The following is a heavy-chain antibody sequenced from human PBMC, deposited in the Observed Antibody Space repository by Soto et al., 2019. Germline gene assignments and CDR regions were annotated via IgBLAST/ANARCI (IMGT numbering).Heavy chain of an antibody. D-gene: IGHD1-26*01. CDR1: GGSVSSGNYY. Sequence: QVQLQESGSGLVKPSETLSLTCTVSGGSVSSGNYYWSWIRQPPGKGLEWIGYIFHTGTTNYNTSLKNRVTISLDTSMNQFSLKLSSVTPADTAVYYCTRAPVSGSYCFDFWGQGTPVTVSS. CDR3: TRAPVSGSYCFDF. J-gene: IGHJ4*02. V-gene: IGHV4-61*01. CDR2: IFHTGTT.